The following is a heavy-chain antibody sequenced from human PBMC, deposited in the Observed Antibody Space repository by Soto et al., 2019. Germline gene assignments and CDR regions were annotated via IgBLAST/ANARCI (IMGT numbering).Heavy chain of an antibody. D-gene: IGHD3-22*01. CDR3: ARDMYDSSGYYYGLGVYYFDY. CDR2: IYYSGST. CDR1: GGSISSYY. V-gene: IGHV4-59*12. Sequence: LSLTCTVSGGSISSYYWSWIRQPPGKGLEWIGYIYYSGSTNYNPSLKSRVTISVDTSKNQFSLRAEDTAVYYCARDMYDSSGYYYGLGVYYFDYWGQGTLVTVSS. J-gene: IGHJ4*02.